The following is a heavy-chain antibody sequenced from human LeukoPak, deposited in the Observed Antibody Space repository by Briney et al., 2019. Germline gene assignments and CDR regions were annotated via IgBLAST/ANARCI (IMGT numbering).Heavy chain of an antibody. CDR2: INHSGST. CDR1: GGSFSGYY. V-gene: IGHV4-34*01. J-gene: IGHJ6*03. Sequence: PSETLSLTCAVYGGSFSGYYWSWIRQPPGKGLEWIGEINHSGSTNYNPSLKSRVTISVDTSKNQFSLKLSSVTAADTAVYYCARGRGNITARPGYYYYYMDVWGKGTTVTVSS. D-gene: IGHD6-6*01. CDR3: ARGRGNITARPGYYYYYMDV.